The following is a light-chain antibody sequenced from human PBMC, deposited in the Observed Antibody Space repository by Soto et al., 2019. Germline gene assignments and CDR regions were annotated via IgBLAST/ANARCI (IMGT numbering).Light chain of an antibody. CDR2: GAS. CDR3: QQYDRWRT. J-gene: IGKJ1*01. V-gene: IGKV3-15*01. CDR1: QSVSTN. Sequence: EIVMTQSPATLSVSLGDRVTLSCRAHQSVSTNLAWYQQKPGQAPRLLIHGASTRATGVPARFNGSGSGTEFTLTISSLQSEDFAVYYCQQYDRWRTFGQGTKVDIK.